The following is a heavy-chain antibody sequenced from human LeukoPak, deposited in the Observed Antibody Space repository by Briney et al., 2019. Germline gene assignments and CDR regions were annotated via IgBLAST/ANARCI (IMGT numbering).Heavy chain of an antibody. CDR1: GGSFSGYY. D-gene: IGHD6-6*01. CDR3: ATPGRPNSSSSLDY. V-gene: IGHV4-34*01. Sequence: KPPETLSLTCAVYGGSFSGYYWSWIRQPPGKGLEWIGEINHSGSTNYNPSLKSRVTISVDTSKNQFSLKLSSVTAADTAVYYCATPGRPNSSSSLDYWGQGTLVTVSS. J-gene: IGHJ4*02. CDR2: INHSGST.